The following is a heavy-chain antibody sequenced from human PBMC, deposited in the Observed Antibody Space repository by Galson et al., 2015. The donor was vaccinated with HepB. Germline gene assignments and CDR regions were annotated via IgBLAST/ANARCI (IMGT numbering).Heavy chain of an antibody. CDR1: GFTFSSYA. J-gene: IGHJ4*02. CDR3: ARVAYDDHYFDS. V-gene: IGHV3-30-3*01. Sequence: SLRLSCAASGFTFSSYAMHWVRQAPGRGLEWVAVISYDGINKNYADSVKGRFTISRDNSKNTLYLQMNSLRAGDTAVYYCARVAYDDHYFDSWGQGTLVTVSS. CDR2: ISYDGINK. D-gene: IGHD4-17*01.